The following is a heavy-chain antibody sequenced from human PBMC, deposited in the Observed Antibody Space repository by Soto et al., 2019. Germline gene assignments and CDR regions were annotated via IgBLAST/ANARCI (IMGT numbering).Heavy chain of an antibody. Sequence: GGSLRLSCADSGFILRNYWMSWVRQAPGMGLQWVASIKEDGSEKYYVDPVKGRFTISRENAKNSLYLKMNSLRAEDTAVYYCARYRSLDXWGQGILVTVSX. CDR2: IKEDGSEK. CDR1: GFILRNYW. CDR3: ARYRSLDX. V-gene: IGHV3-7*03. D-gene: IGHD3-16*02. J-gene: IGHJ5*02.